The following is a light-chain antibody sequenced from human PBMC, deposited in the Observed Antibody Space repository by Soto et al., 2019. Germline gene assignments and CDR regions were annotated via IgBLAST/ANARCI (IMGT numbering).Light chain of an antibody. CDR3: QSYDSTLKGCV. CDR2: GNT. V-gene: IGLV1-40*01. CDR1: SSNIGADYE. Sequence: QSVLTQAASVSGAPGQRVTISCTGGSSNIGADYEVHWYQQLPGTAPKLLIYGNTNRPSGVPDRFSGSKSGSSASLAITGLQAEDEAEYYCQSYDSTLKGCVFGTGTKVTVL. J-gene: IGLJ1*01.